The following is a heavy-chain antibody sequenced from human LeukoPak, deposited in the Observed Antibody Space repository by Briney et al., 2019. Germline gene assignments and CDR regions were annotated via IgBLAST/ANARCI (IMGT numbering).Heavy chain of an antibody. V-gene: IGHV1-18*01. Sequence: ASVKVSCKASGYTFTSYGISWLRQAPGQGLEWMGRIGAYNGNTNYAQKLQGRVTMTTDTSTSTAYMELRSLRSDDTAVYYCARVPKYYYGSGSYYNFDPWGQGTLVTVSS. J-gene: IGHJ5*02. D-gene: IGHD3-10*01. CDR3: ARVPKYYYGSGSYYNFDP. CDR2: IGAYNGNT. CDR1: GYTFTSYG.